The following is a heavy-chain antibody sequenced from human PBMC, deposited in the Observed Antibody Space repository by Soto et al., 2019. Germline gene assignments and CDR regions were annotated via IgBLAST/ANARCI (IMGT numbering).Heavy chain of an antibody. CDR1: GGSISSNNW. D-gene: IGHD2-2*01. CDR2: IHHSGST. V-gene: IGHV4-4*02. CDR3: ARARQYCSSSSCYLDP. Sequence: SETLSLTCAVSGGSISSNNWWNWVRQPPGKGLEWIGEIHHSGSTNYNPSLKSRVTISVDQSKNQFSLKLNSVTAADTAVYYCARARQYCSSSSCYLDPWGQGTLVTVSS. J-gene: IGHJ5*02.